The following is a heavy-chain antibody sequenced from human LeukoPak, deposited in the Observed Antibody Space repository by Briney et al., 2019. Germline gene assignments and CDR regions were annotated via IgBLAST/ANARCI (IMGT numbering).Heavy chain of an antibody. CDR1: GFTFSSYS. D-gene: IGHD3-22*01. J-gene: IGHJ5*02. V-gene: IGHV3-21*01. Sequence: PGGSLRLSCAASGFTFSSYSMNWVRQAPGKGLEWVSSISSSSSYIYYADSVKGRFTISRDNAKNSLYLQMNSLRAEDTAVYYCARDRAALYYYDSSGYYWFDPWGQGTLVTVSS. CDR2: ISSSSSYI. CDR3: ARDRAALYYYDSSGYYWFDP.